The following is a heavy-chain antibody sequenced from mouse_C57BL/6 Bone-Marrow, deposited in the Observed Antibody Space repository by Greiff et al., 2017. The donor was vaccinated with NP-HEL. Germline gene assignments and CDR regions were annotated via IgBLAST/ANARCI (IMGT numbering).Heavy chain of an antibody. CDR3: ARAVLRPLDY. J-gene: IGHJ2*01. CDR2: IDPSDSYT. Sequence: QVQLQQPGAELVRPGTSVKLSCKASGYTFTSYWMHWVKQRPGQGLEWIGVIDPSDSYTNYNQKFKGKATLTVDTSSSTAYMQLSSLTSEDSAVYYCARAVLRPLDYWGQGTTLTVSS. CDR1: GYTFTSYW. V-gene: IGHV1-59*01. D-gene: IGHD1-2*01.